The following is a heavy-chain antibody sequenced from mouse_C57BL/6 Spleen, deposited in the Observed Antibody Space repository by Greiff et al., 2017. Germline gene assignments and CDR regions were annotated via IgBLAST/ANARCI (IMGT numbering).Heavy chain of an antibody. CDR3: ARAENDPSYYYAMDY. V-gene: IGHV1-59*01. CDR1: GYTFTSYW. Sequence: QVQLQQPGAELVRPGTSVKLSCKASGYTFTSYWMHWVKQRPGQGLEWIGVIDPSDSYTNYNQKFKGKATLTVDTSSSTAYMQLSSLTSEDSAVYYCARAENDPSYYYAMDYWGQGTSVTVAS. CDR2: IDPSDSYT. D-gene: IGHD2-12*01. J-gene: IGHJ4*01.